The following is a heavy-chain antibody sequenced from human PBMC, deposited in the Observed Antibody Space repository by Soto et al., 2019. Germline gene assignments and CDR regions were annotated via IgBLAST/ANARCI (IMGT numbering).Heavy chain of an antibody. CDR3: ARGNYYYMDV. CDR2: INHSGST. Sequence: GSLRLACADSGFTFSSYAMSWVRQPPGKGLEWIGEINHSGSTNYNPSLKSRVTISVDTSKNQFSLKLSSVTAADTAVYYCARGNYYYMDVWGKGTTVTVSS. V-gene: IGHV4-34*01. CDR1: GFTFSSYA. J-gene: IGHJ6*03.